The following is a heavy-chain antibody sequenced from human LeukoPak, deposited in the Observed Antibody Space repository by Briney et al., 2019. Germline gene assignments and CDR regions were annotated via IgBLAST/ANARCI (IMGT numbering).Heavy chain of an antibody. CDR1: GYTFTSYG. CDR3: ARLMTTVTKYGMDV. Sequence: ASVKVSCKASGYTFTSYGISWVRQAPGQGLEWMGWISAYNGNTNYAQKLQGRVTMTTDTSTSTAYMELRSLRSDDTAVYYCARLMTTVTKYGMDVWGQGTTVTVSS. CDR2: ISAYNGNT. V-gene: IGHV1-18*01. D-gene: IGHD4-17*01. J-gene: IGHJ6*02.